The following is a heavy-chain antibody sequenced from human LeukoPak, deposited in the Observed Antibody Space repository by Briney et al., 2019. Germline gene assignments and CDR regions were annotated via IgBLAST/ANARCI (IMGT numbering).Heavy chain of an antibody. D-gene: IGHD3-10*01. CDR1: GFTFSSYS. Sequence: GGSLRLSCAASGFTFSSYSMNWVRQAPGKGLEWVSSISSSSSYIYYADSVKGRFTISRDNAKNSLYLQMNSLRAEDTAVYYCARDFAVRGVIRYFDYWGQGTLVTVSS. CDR2: ISSSSSYI. J-gene: IGHJ4*02. CDR3: ARDFAVRGVIRYFDY. V-gene: IGHV3-21*01.